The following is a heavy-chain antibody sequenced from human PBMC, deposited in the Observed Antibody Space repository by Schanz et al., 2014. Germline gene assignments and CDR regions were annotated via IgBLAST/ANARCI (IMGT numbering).Heavy chain of an antibody. CDR3: ARDLEGYDGGGGGFDP. V-gene: IGHV3-23*01. CDR2: ISGSGGST. CDR1: GFTFSTYA. J-gene: IGHJ5*02. Sequence: VQLLQFGGGVVQPGRSLRLSCAASGFTFSTYAMSWVRQAPGKGLEWVSAISGSGGSTYYADSVKGRFTISRDNSKNTLYLHMNTLRSEDTAVYYCARDLEGYDGGGGGFDPWGQGTLVTVSS. D-gene: IGHD2-21*01.